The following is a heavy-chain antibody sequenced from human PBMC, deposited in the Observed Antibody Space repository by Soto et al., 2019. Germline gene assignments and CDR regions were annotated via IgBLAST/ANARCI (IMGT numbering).Heavy chain of an antibody. CDR3: ARDSRSTNYYG. Sequence: PEGRMRLSCAACGMTDNNYQLNWVRQGPGKGMEWVSVIYSGGVTYYPDSVKGRFTIIRDTSRNSVYLQMNSLRADDTAIYYCARDSRSTNYYG. V-gene: IGHV3-53*01. CDR1: GMTDNNYQ. J-gene: IGHJ6*01. CDR2: IYSGGVT. D-gene: IGHD6-13*01.